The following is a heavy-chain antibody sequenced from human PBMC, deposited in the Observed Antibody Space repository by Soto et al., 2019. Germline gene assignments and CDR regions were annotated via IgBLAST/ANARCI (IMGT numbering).Heavy chain of an antibody. D-gene: IGHD1-1*01. CDR2: IYHSGST. V-gene: IGHV4-30-2*01. J-gene: IGHJ4*02. CDR1: GGAISSGGYF. Sequence: QLQLQESGPGLVKPSQTLSLTCAVSGGAISSGGYFWSWIRQPPGKGLEWIGYIYHSGSTHYNPSLRSRVTISVDWSKNQFSLKLSSVPAADTAVYYCAAGGGLQRYYWGQGTLVTVSS. CDR3: AAGGGLQRYY.